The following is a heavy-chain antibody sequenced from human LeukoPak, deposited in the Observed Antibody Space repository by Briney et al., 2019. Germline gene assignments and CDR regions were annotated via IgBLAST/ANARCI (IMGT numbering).Heavy chain of an antibody. V-gene: IGHV2-5*01. CDR2: IYWNDDK. Sequence: ESGPTLVKPTQTLTLTCTFSGLSVTTSGVGVGWIRQPPGKALEWLALIYWNDDKRYSPSLRNRLTITKDISKNQVVLTMTHMDPVDTATYFCSHPRSSGFYYWGQGIRVTVSS. CDR1: GLSVTTSGVG. J-gene: IGHJ4*02. CDR3: SHPRSSGFYY. D-gene: IGHD3-22*01.